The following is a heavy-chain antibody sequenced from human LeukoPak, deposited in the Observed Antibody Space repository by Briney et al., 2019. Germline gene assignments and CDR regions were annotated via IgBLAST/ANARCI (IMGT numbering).Heavy chain of an antibody. V-gene: IGHV1-69*13. CDR3: ARDYLGFRGYDHRTRTNWFDP. CDR2: IIPIFGTA. D-gene: IGHD5-12*01. Sequence: GASVKVSCKASGGTFSSYAISWVRQAPGQGLEWMGGIIPIFGTANYAQKFQGRVTITADESTSTAYMELSSLRSEDTAVYYCARDYLGFRGYDHRTRTNWFDPWGQGTLVTVSS. CDR1: GGTFSSYA. J-gene: IGHJ5*02.